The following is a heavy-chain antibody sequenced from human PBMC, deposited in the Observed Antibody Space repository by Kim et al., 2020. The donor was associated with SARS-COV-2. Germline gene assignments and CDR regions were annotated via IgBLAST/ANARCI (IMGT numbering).Heavy chain of an antibody. J-gene: IGHJ4*02. Sequence: VKGRFTISRDNSKNTLYLQMNSLRAEDTAVYYCAKALDYCGGDCAMVLANWGQGTLVTVSS. CDR3: AKALDYCGGDCAMVLAN. V-gene: IGHV3-33*06. D-gene: IGHD2-21*02.